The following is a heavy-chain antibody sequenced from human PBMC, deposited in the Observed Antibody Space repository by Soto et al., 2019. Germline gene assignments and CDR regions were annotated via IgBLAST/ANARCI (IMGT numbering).Heavy chain of an antibody. CDR1: GASITSGDYY. D-gene: IGHD3-10*01. J-gene: IGHJ5*02. V-gene: IGHV4-30-4*01. CDR2: IHHSGST. CDR3: ARKGTYYSRRSHWFDP. Sequence: SETLSLTYTVSGASITSGDYYWSWIRQPPGEGLEWIGYIHHSGSTYYNPSLKSRVTVSVDTSKNQFSLKLSSVTAADTAVYYCARKGTYYSRRSHWFDPWGQGTLVTVSS.